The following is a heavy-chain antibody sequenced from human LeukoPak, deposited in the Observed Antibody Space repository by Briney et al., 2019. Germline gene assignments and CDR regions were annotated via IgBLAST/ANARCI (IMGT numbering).Heavy chain of an antibody. CDR1: GGSISSGGYY. J-gene: IGHJ4*02. CDR3: AREEAEQLGVQLPALGY. D-gene: IGHD5-18*01. Sequence: PSETLSLTCTVSGGSISSGGYYWSWIRQHPGKGLEWIGYIYYSGSTYYNPSLKSRVTISVDTSKNQFSLQLNSVTPEDTAVYYCAREEAEQLGVQLPALGYWGQGTLVTVSS. CDR2: IYYSGST. V-gene: IGHV4-31*03.